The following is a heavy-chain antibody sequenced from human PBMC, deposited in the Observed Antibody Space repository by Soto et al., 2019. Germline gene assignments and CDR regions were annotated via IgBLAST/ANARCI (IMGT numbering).Heavy chain of an antibody. Sequence: SETLSLTCAVSGGSISSSNWWSWVRQPPGKGLEWIGEIYHSGSTNHNPSLKSRVTISVDKSKNQFSLKLSSVTAADTAVYYCAREFAPGGYHSSGYDYWGQGTLVTVSS. J-gene: IGHJ4*02. CDR2: IYHSGST. CDR1: GGSISSSNW. D-gene: IGHD3-22*01. V-gene: IGHV4-4*02. CDR3: AREFAPGGYHSSGYDY.